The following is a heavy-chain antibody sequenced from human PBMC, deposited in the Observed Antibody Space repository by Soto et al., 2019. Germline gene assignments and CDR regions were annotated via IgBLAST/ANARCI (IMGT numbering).Heavy chain of an antibody. D-gene: IGHD2-2*01. J-gene: IGHJ4*01. CDR2: IKSKADGGTT. CDR1: GFIFSNAW. V-gene: IGHV3-15*07. CDR3: TTDSYINMPIVRFDE. Sequence: GGSLRLSCAASGFIFSNAWINWVRQAPGKGLEWVGRIKSKADGGTTDFAAPVKGRFAISRDDSKNMMYMEMSSLRTEDTAVYYCTTDSYINMPIVRFDEWGHGTLVTVSS.